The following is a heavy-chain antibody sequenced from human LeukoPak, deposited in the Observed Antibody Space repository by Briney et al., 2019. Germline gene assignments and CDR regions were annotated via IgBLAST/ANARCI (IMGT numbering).Heavy chain of an antibody. CDR1: GFSFSSYW. Sequence: PGVSLRLSCAASGFSFSSYWMSWVRQAPGKGLEWVANINPDGSNMLYVDSVKGRFTISRDNAKNSLYLQMNNLRAEDTAVYFCVSGFLQWLYWGQGTLVTVSS. J-gene: IGHJ4*02. D-gene: IGHD3-3*01. CDR3: VSGFLQWLY. CDR2: INPDGSNM. V-gene: IGHV3-7*01.